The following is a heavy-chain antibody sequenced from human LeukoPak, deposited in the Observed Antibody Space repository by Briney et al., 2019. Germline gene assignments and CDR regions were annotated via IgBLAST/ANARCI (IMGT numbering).Heavy chain of an antibody. CDR3: ARDPVAATGIAFDI. V-gene: IGHV3-53*01. D-gene: IGHD2-15*01. CDR2: IYSGGST. J-gene: IGHJ3*02. CDR1: GFTVSSNY. Sequence: GGSLRLSCAASGFTVSSNYMSWVRQAPGKGLEWVSVIYSGGSTYYADSVKGRFTISRDNSKNTLYLQMNSLRAEDTAVYYCARDPVAATGIAFDIWGQGTMVTVSS.